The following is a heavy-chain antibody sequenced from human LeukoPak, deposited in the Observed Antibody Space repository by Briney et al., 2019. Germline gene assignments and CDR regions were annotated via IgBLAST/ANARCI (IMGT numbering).Heavy chain of an antibody. CDR1: GFTFSSYS. CDR2: ISSSSSYI. CDR3: ARGISPGIAAAPGGGDY. J-gene: IGHJ4*02. Sequence: PGGSLRLSCAASGFTFSSYSMNWVRQAPGKGLEWVSSISSSSSYIYYADSVKGRFTISRDNAKNSLYLQMNSLRAEDTAVYYCARGISPGIAAAPGGGDYWGQGTLVTVSS. D-gene: IGHD6-25*01. V-gene: IGHV3-21*01.